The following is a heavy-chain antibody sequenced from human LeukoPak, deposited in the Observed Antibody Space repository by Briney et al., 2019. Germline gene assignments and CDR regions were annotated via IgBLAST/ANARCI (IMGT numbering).Heavy chain of an antibody. CDR3: ASSAGQIAVAGTY. CDR1: GFTFSSYS. D-gene: IGHD6-19*01. Sequence: PGGSLRLSCAASGFTFSSYSMNWVRQAPGKGLEWVSSISSSSSCIYYADSVKGRFTISRDNAKNSLYLQMNSLRAEDTAVYYCASSAGQIAVAGTYWGQGTLVTVSS. J-gene: IGHJ4*02. V-gene: IGHV3-21*01. CDR2: ISSSSSCI.